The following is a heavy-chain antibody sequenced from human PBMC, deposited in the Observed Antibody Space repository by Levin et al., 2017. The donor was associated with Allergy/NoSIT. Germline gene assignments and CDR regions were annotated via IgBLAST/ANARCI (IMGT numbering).Heavy chain of an antibody. J-gene: IGHJ4*02. Sequence: KVSCQTSGYSFTNYWIGWVRQMPGKGLEWIGVTHPGTSETRHGPSFQGHVTISFDKTVSTAYLQWSSLRASDTAIHYCARHGFGHCWDTGDYWGQGALVTVSS. CDR1: GYSFTNYW. CDR3: ARHGFGHCWDTGDY. V-gene: IGHV5-51*01. D-gene: IGHD5-18*01. CDR2: THPGTSET.